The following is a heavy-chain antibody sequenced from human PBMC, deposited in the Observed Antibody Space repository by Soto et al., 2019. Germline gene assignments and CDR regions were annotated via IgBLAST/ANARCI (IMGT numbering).Heavy chain of an antibody. CDR3: ARDCAGTCWFAY. CDR1: GVSFSDFS. CDR2: INRDSSVI. Sequence: PGGSLRLSCAGSGVSFSDFSMNWVRQAPGKGLEWISYINRDSSVIMYADSLRGRVTISRDNAKNTLFLQINRLRVEDTAVYYCARDCAGTCWFAYWGPGIPVTGSS. V-gene: IGHV3-48*01. D-gene: IGHD2-15*01. J-gene: IGHJ4*02.